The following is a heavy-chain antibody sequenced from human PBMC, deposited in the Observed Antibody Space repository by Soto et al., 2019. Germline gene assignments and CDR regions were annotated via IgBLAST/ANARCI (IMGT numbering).Heavy chain of an antibody. D-gene: IGHD6-13*01. CDR1: EFTFSSYE. V-gene: IGHV3-48*03. CDR2: ISSSGTTI. CDR3: VRFGGAAAGPGDY. J-gene: IGHJ4*02. Sequence: GGSLRLSCVASEFTFSSYEMNWVRQAPGKGLEWVSYISSSGTTIYYTDSVKGRFTISRDNTKKSLYLQMNSLRAEDTAVYYCVRFGGAAAGPGDYWGQGTLVTVSS.